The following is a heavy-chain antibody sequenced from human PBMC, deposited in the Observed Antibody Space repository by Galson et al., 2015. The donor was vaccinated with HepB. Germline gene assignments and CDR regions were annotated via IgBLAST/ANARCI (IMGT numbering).Heavy chain of an antibody. J-gene: IGHJ6*03. CDR1: GFTFSNYA. Sequence: SLRLSCAASGFTFSNYAMTWVRQAPGKGLEWVSVISGSGGGTYYADSVKGRFTISRDNSKNTLYLQMNSLRAEDTAVYYCAKGAGDLYYYYFYFMDVWGKGTTVTVSS. CDR3: AKGAGDLYYYYFYFMDV. V-gene: IGHV3-23*01. D-gene: IGHD3-10*01. CDR2: ISGSGGGT.